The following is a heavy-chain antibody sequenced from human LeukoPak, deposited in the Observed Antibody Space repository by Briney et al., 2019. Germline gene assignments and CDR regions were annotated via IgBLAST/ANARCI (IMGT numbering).Heavy chain of an antibody. CDR1: GFTFSNYW. D-gene: IGHD3-22*01. Sequence: GGSLRLSCAASGFTFSNYWMTWVRQAPGKGLEWVSDISGSGGSTNYADSVKGRFTISRDNSKNTLYLQMNSLRAEDTAVYYCAKSIVVVITTYYFDYWGQGALVTVSS. CDR3: AKSIVVVITTYYFDY. J-gene: IGHJ4*02. V-gene: IGHV3-23*01. CDR2: ISGSGGST.